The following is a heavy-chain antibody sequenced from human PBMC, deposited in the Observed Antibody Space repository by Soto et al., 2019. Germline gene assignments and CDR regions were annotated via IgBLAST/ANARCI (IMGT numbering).Heavy chain of an antibody. CDR2: FDPEDGET. J-gene: IGHJ4*02. D-gene: IGHD3-3*01. Sequence: GASVKVSCKVSGYTLAELSTHWVRQAPGKGLEWMGGFDPEDGETAYAQKFQGRVTMTEDTSTDTAYMELSSLRSEDTAVYYCTTGQRPIRFLEWLSRYYFDFWGQGTLVTVSS. V-gene: IGHV1-24*01. CDR1: GYTLAELS. CDR3: TTGQRPIRFLEWLSRYYFDF.